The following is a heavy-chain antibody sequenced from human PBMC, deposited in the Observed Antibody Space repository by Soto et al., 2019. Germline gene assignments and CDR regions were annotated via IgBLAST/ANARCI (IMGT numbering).Heavy chain of an antibody. CDR1: GFTFSDHW. CDR2: INSDGSVT. Sequence: EAQLVESGGGLVQPGGSLRLSCVASGFTFSDHWMQWVRQVPGERPAWVSRINSDGSVTADADSVRGRVTISRGNAKNTLFLQMNRLRVDYPAMYYCGRQYSAYYFWGQGAMVTGPS. CDR3: GRQYSAYYF. D-gene: IGHD3-10*01. J-gene: IGHJ3*01. V-gene: IGHV3-74*03.